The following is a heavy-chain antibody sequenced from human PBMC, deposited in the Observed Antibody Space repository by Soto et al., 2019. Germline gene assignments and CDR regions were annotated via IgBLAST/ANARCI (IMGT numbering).Heavy chain of an antibody. CDR2: IYYTGST. D-gene: IGHD2-2*01. Sequence: TLSLTCTVSGGSISSGDYYWSWIRQPPGKGLEWIGYIYYTGSTYYNPSLKSRLTISVDTSKNQFSLKLTSVTAADTAVYFCARYQKGPFDYWGQGTLVTVSS. CDR1: GGSISSGDYY. CDR3: ARYQKGPFDY. V-gene: IGHV4-30-4*01. J-gene: IGHJ4*02.